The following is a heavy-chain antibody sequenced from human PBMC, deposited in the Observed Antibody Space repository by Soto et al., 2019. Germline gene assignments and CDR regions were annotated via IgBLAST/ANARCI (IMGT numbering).Heavy chain of an antibody. V-gene: IGHV4-4*02. CDR2: IYHSGST. D-gene: IGHD6-6*01. J-gene: IGHJ6*03. Sequence: PSETLSLTCAVSGGSISSSNWWSWVRQPPGKGLEWIGEIYHSGSTNYNPSLKSRVTISVDKSKNQFSLKLSSVTAADTAVYYCARESHSSRPKTYMDVWGQGTRVTVSS. CDR3: ARESHSSRPKTYMDV. CDR1: GGSISSSNW.